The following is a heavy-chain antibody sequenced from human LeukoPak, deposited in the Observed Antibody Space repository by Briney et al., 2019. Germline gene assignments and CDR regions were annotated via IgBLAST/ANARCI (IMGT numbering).Heavy chain of an antibody. Sequence: GASVKVSCKASGYTFTGYYMHWVRQAPGQGLEWMGWINPNSGGTNYAQKFQGRVTMTRDTSISTAYMELSGLRSDDTAVHYCAREVIGYCSSTSCYRASFDWFDPWGQGTLVTVSS. CDR3: AREVIGYCSSTSCYRASFDWFDP. J-gene: IGHJ5*02. CDR1: GYTFTGYY. D-gene: IGHD2-2*03. V-gene: IGHV1-2*02. CDR2: INPNSGGT.